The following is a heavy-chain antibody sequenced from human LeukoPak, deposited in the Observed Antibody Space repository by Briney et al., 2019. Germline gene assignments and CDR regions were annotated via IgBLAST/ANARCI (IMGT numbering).Heavy chain of an antibody. Sequence: SETLSLTCTVFGGSTSSHYWSWVRQPPGKGLEWIGYVLDNVRTKDNPSLNSRFTLSADTSKNQFSLRLTSVTAADTAVYYCATIKRGNIFGFFDFWGQGILVTVSS. CDR1: GGSTSSHY. CDR2: VLDNVRT. D-gene: IGHD5-18*01. J-gene: IGHJ4*02. CDR3: ATIKRGNIFGFFDF. V-gene: IGHV4-59*11.